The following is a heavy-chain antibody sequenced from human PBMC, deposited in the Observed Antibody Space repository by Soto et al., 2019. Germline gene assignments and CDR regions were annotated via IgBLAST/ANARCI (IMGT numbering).Heavy chain of an antibody. D-gene: IGHD1-26*01. Sequence: GSLRLSCAAPTFIFSTYWMTCVRQAPGKGLEWVANIKRDGSETHYADSVKGRFTISRDNSKNTLYLQMNSLRAEDTAVYYRARYSGSYYVDYWGQGTLVTVSS. CDR3: ARYSGSYYVDY. V-gene: IGHV3-7*01. CDR1: TFIFSTYW. CDR2: IKRDGSET. J-gene: IGHJ4*02.